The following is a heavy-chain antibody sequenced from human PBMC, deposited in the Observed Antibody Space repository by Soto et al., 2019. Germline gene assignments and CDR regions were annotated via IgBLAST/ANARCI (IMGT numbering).Heavy chain of an antibody. CDR3: ARSYCSSTSCYAGRWFDP. D-gene: IGHD2-2*01. CDR1: GGTFSSYA. Sequence: ASVKVSCKASGGTFSSYAISWVRQAPGQGLEWMGGIIPIFGTANYAQKFQGRVTITADESTSTAYMELSSLRSEDTAVYYCARSYCSSTSCYAGRWFDPWGQGTLVTVSS. J-gene: IGHJ5*02. V-gene: IGHV1-69*13. CDR2: IIPIFGTA.